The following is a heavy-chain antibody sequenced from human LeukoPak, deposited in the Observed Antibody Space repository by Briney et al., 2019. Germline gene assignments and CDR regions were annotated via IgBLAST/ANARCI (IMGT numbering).Heavy chain of an antibody. CDR1: GFTFSSYA. D-gene: IGHD4-11*01. CDR2: ISYDGSNK. Sequence: GRSLRLSCAASGFTFSSYAMHWVRQAPGKGLEWVAVISYDGSNKYYADSVKGRFTISRDNSKNTLYLQMNSLRAEDTAIYYCAKDQQSISYSPWGQGTLVTVSS. V-gene: IGHV3-30*04. CDR3: AKDQQSISYSP. J-gene: IGHJ5*02.